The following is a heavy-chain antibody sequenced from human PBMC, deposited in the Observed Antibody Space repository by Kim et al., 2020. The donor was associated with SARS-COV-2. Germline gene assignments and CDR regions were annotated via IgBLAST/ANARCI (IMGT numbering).Heavy chain of an antibody. D-gene: IGHD6-19*01. V-gene: IGHV3-21*01. Sequence: YIYYADSVKGRFTISRDNAKNSLYLQRNRLRAEDTAVYYCASLRSIAVDYWGQGTLVTVSS. CDR2: YI. CDR3: ASLRSIAVDY. J-gene: IGHJ4*02.